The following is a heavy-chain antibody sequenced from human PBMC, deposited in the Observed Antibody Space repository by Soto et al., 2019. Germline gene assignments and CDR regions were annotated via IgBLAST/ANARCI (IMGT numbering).Heavy chain of an antibody. CDR2: ISYDGSNK. CDR1: GFTFSSYA. V-gene: IGHV3-30-3*01. CDR3: SRDGGEGFGDYYYYYGMDV. D-gene: IGHD3-10*01. J-gene: IGHJ6*02. Sequence: QVQLVESGGGVVQPGRSLRLSCAASGFTFSSYAMHWVRQAPGKGLEWVAVISYDGSNKYYADSVKGRFTISRDNYKNTLYLQMNSLRAEDKAVYYCSRDGGEGFGDYYYYYGMDVWGQGTTVTVSS.